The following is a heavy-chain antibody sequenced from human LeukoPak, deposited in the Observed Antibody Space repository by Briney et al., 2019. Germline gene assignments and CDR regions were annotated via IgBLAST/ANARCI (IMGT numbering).Heavy chain of an antibody. Sequence: PGGSLRLSCAASGFTFNNYAMSWVRQAPGKGLQWVSAISATGIRTYYADSVKGRFTISRDNAKNSLYLQMNSLRAEDTAMYYCAGSGYWGQGTLVTVSS. V-gene: IGHV3-23*01. CDR3: AGSGY. D-gene: IGHD6-25*01. CDR2: ISATGIRT. CDR1: GFTFNNYA. J-gene: IGHJ4*02.